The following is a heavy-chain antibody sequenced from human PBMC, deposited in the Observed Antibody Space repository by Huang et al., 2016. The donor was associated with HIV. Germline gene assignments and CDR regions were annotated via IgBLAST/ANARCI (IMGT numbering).Heavy chain of an antibody. Sequence: QVQLVQSGAEVKKPGASVRVSCTASGYTFTSYSMHWVRQAPGQGLAWMGIINSIGGSTTYAQKFQGRVTMTRDTSTSTVYMELSNLRSEDTAVYYCARERRGFGMDVWGKGTTVTVSS. CDR1: GYTFTSYS. J-gene: IGHJ6*04. CDR3: ARERRGFGMDV. CDR2: INSIGGST. V-gene: IGHV1-46*03.